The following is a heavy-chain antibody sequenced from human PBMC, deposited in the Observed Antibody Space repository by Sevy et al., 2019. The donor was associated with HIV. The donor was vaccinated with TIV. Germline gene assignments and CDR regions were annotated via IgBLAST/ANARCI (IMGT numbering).Heavy chain of an antibody. CDR2: IKRDGSEK. CDR3: ARSYSSSWYILYYFEY. CDR1: GFSFSNYW. J-gene: IGHJ4*02. V-gene: IGHV3-7*01. Sequence: GGSLRLSCAASGFSFSNYWMSWVRQAPGKGLEWVANIKRDGSEKYYVASVKGRFTISRDNAKTSLFLHMNTLRAEDTAVYYCARSYSSSWYILYYFEYWGQGTPVTVSS. D-gene: IGHD6-13*01.